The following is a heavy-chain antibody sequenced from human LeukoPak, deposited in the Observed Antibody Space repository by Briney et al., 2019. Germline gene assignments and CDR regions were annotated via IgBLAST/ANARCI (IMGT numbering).Heavy chain of an antibody. CDR2: ISYDGGNK. V-gene: IGHV3-30*18. CDR1: GFTFSSYG. D-gene: IGHD2-2*01. CDR3: AKAGAPHAAAALRRVDY. J-gene: IGHJ4*02. Sequence: PGGSLRLSCAASGFTFSSYGMHWVRQAPGKGLEWVALISYDGGNKYYADSVKGRFTISRDNSKNTLYLQMNSLRAEDTAVYYCAKAGAPHAAAALRRVDYWGQGTLVTVSS.